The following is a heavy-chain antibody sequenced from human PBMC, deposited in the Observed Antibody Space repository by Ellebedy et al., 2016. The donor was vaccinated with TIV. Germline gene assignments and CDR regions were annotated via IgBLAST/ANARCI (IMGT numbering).Heavy chain of an antibody. V-gene: IGHV3-7*01. D-gene: IGHD1-1*01. CDR2: INQGGSET. CDR1: GFTFRTYW. J-gene: IGHJ4*01. CDR3: ARSPATGTVDY. Sequence: GESLKISXAASGFTFRTYWMSWVRQAPGKGLEWVANINQGGSETYYVDSVKGRFTMSRDNAKNSLYLQLNSLRAEDTAVYYCARSPATGTVDYWGHGTLVTVSS.